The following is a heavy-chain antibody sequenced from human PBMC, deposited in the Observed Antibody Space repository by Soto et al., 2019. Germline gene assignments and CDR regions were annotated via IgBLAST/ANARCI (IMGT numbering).Heavy chain of an antibody. CDR3: ARGPSEVVVAANVPPLDDD. J-gene: IGHJ4*02. CDR2: INHSGST. Sequence: QVQLQQWGAGLLKPSETLSLTCAVYGGSFSGYYWSWIRQPPGKGLEWIGEINHSGSTNYNPSLSSRVPLAVDTSQNQFSLKLSSVTAADTAVYYCARGPSEVVVAANVPPLDDDWGRGTLVTVSS. V-gene: IGHV4-34*01. CDR1: GGSFSGYY. D-gene: IGHD2-15*01.